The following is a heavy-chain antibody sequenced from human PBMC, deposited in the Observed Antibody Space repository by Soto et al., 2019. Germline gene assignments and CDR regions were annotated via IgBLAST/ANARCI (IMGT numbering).Heavy chain of an antibody. CDR2: ISYDGSNK. J-gene: IGHJ4*02. D-gene: IGHD3-22*01. V-gene: IGHV3-30*18. Sequence: QVQLVESGGGVVQPGRSLRLSCAASGFTFSSYGMHWVRQAPGKGLEWVAVISYDGSNKYYADSVKGRFTISRDNSKNTLYLQMNSLRAEDTAVYYGAKDSRPRASMILVITTCDYWGQGTLVTVSS. CDR3: AKDSRPRASMILVITTCDY. CDR1: GFTFSSYG.